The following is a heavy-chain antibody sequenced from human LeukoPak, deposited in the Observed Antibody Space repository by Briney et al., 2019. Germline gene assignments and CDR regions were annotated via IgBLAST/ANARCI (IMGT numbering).Heavy chain of an antibody. Sequence: GGSLRLSCAASGFTFSSYWMSWVRQAPGKGLEWVANIKQDGSEKYYVDSVKGRFTISRDNAKNSLYLQMSSLRAEDTAVYYCARDTPFGYVYGGKSVGFYFDYWGQGTLVTVSS. D-gene: IGHD4-23*01. V-gene: IGHV3-7*01. CDR2: IKQDGSEK. CDR1: GFTFSSYW. CDR3: ARDTPFGYVYGGKSVGFYFDY. J-gene: IGHJ4*02.